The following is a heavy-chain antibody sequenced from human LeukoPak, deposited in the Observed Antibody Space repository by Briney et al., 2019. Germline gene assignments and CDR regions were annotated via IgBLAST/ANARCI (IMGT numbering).Heavy chain of an antibody. D-gene: IGHD3-10*01. Sequence: GGSLRLSCAASGFTFSSYAMSWVRQAPKKGLEWVSVISASGGSTYYADSVKGRVTISRDNFKNTLYLQMNSLRAEDTAVYYCARDLVVRGAEGYYMDVWGKGTTVTISS. CDR2: ISASGGST. CDR3: ARDLVVRGAEGYYMDV. J-gene: IGHJ6*03. V-gene: IGHV3-23*01. CDR1: GFTFSSYA.